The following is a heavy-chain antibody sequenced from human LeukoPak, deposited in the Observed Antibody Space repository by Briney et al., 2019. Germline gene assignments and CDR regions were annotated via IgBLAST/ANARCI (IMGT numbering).Heavy chain of an antibody. V-gene: IGHV3-73*01. Sequence: GGSLRLSCTASGFTFSTYGINWVRQASGRGLEWVGRIRSKADNDATAYGASVKGRFTISRDDSRNTAYLQMNSLKTEDTAMYYCTIGVYWGQGTLVTVSS. J-gene: IGHJ4*02. CDR2: IRSKADNDAT. CDR3: TIGVY. CDR1: GFTFSTYG.